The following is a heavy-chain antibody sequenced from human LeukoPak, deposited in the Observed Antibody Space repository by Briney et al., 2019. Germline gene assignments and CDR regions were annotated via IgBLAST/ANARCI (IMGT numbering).Heavy chain of an antibody. J-gene: IGHJ3*02. CDR3: ARGDVDYYDSSGSDAFYI. CDR1: GFTISPDS. V-gene: IGHV3-21*06. D-gene: IGHD3-22*01. CDR2: ISSSGSHT. Sequence: GGSLSLSCATSGFTISPDSMSWVRQAPGKGLEWVACISSSGSHTYYADSVKGRFIISRDNAKNTMSLHINSLRVEDTAMYFCARGDVDYYDSSGSDAFYIWGQGTRVTVSS.